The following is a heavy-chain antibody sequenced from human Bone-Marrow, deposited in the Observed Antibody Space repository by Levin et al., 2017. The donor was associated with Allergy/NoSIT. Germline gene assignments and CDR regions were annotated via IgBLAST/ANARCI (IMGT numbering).Heavy chain of an antibody. D-gene: IGHD6-6*01. J-gene: IGHJ6*02. CDR2: IGAGGSNT. Sequence: GGSLRLSCEASGFTFTLYWMSWVRQAPGKGLEWVSLIGAGGSNTYYADSVKGRFAISRDNSKNTLYLQMNSLRAEDTAVYFCAKSGSRSSFYYYGMDVWGQGTTVTVSS. CDR3: AKSGSRSSFYYYGMDV. CDR1: GFTFTLYW. V-gene: IGHV3-23*01.